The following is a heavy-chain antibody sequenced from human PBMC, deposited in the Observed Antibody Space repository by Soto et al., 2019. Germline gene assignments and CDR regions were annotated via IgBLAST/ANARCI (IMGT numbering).Heavy chain of an antibody. CDR3: ARVIRQLRLPDAFDL. J-gene: IGHJ3*01. Sequence: XGSLRLSCAASGFTFSDYYMSWIRQAPGKGLEWVSYISSSGSTIYYADSVKGRFTISRDNAKNSLYLQMNSLRAEDTAVYYCARVIRQLRLPDAFDLWGQGTMVTVSS. CDR2: ISSSGSTI. D-gene: IGHD6-13*01. CDR1: GFTFSDYY. V-gene: IGHV3-11*01.